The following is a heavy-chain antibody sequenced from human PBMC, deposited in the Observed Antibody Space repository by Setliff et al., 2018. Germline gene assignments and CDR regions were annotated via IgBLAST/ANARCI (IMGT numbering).Heavy chain of an antibody. V-gene: IGHV4-59*10. CDR2: LHTSGSI. J-gene: IGHJ2*01. CDR3: ARGANWYFDL. Sequence: SETLSLTCVVYGDSFSDYYWSWIRQPAGKGLEWIGRLHTSGSIDYNPSLKSRVTISVDTSKNQFSLNLTSVTAADTAMYYCARGANWYFDLWGRGTLVTVSS. CDR1: GDSFSDYY.